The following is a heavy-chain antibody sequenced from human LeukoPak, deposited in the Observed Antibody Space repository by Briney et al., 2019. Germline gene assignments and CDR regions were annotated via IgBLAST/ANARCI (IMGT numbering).Heavy chain of an antibody. CDR3: MRADS. CDR2: IRNSGSAI. CDR1: GFNFNTYD. J-gene: IGHJ4*02. V-gene: IGHV3-48*03. Sequence: PGGSLRLSCVASGFNFNTYDMNWVRQAPGKGLEWIAFIRNSGSAICYADSVKARFTISRNNAKNSLYLQMNSLRGDDTAVYYCMRADSWGRGTLVTVSS.